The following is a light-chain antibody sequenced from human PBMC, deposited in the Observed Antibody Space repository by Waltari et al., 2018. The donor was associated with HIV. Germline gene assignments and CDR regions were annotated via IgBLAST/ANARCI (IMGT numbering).Light chain of an antibody. CDR2: DVS. J-gene: IGLJ2*01. Sequence: QSALTQPRSVSGSPGQSVTISCTGTSSDVGGYNYVSWYQQHPGKAPKFMIYDVSKRPSGVPVRFSGSKSGNTASLTISGLQAEDEADYYCCSYAGSYPVVFGGGTKLTVL. CDR3: CSYAGSYPVV. V-gene: IGLV2-11*01. CDR1: SSDVGGYNY.